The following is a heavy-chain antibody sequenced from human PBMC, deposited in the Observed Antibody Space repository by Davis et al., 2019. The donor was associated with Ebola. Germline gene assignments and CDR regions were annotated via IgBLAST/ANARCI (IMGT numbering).Heavy chain of an antibody. CDR1: GNSFTSHW. V-gene: IGHV5-51*01. CDR3: ASLRRTITGMDDGFDI. J-gene: IGHJ3*02. Sequence: GESLKISCKDSGNSFTSHWIGWVRQMPGKGLEWMGVIYTGDSDTRYSPSFRGQVTISADKSFKTAFLQWSSLKASDSGMYYCASLRRTITGMDDGFDIWGQGTMVTVSS. CDR2: IYTGDSDT. D-gene: IGHD2-8*02.